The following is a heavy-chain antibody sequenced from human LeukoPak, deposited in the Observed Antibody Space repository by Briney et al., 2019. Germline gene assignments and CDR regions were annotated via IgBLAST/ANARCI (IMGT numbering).Heavy chain of an antibody. CDR2: IIPILGIA. J-gene: IGHJ5*02. CDR3: ARPLAAAGENWSDP. CDR1: GGTFSSYA. D-gene: IGHD6-13*01. V-gene: IGHV1-69*04. Sequence: SVKVSCKASGGTFSSYAISWVRQAPGQGLEWMGRIIPILGIANYAQKFQGRVTITADKSTSTAYMELSSLRSEDTAVYYCARPLAAAGENWSDPWAQGTLVTVSS.